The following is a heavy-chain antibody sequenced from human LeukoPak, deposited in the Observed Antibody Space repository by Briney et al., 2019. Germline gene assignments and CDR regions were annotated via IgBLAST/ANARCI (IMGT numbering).Heavy chain of an antibody. J-gene: IGHJ4*02. Sequence: SETLSLTCTVSGGSISSFYWSWIRQPPGKGLEWIGYIYYSGSTNYNPSLKSRVTISVDTSKNQFSLKLSSVTAADTAVNYCASSPVAGNRGTTYYFDYWGQGTLVTVSS. CDR3: ASSPVAGNRGTTYYFDY. CDR1: GGSISSFY. V-gene: IGHV4-59*12. CDR2: IYYSGST. D-gene: IGHD6-19*01.